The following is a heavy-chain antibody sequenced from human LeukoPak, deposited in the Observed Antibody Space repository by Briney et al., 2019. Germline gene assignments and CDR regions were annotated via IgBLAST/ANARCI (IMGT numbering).Heavy chain of an antibody. Sequence: GGALRLSCAASGFTFSSNYMSGVGQAPGKGREGVSVIYSGGGTYYADSVKGRFTISRDNSKNTLYLQMNSLRAEDTAVYYCAKERDGDWLGYYWGQGTLVTVSS. V-gene: IGHV3-53*01. CDR3: AKERDGDWLGYY. CDR2: IYSGGGT. D-gene: IGHD3-9*01. CDR1: GFTFSSNY. J-gene: IGHJ4*02.